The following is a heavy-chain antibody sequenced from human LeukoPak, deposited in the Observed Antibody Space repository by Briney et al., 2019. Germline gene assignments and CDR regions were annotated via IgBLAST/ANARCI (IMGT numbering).Heavy chain of an antibody. CDR1: GGSVSGYY. CDR3: VREAATDYYDSSGYYRQTEVFDA. D-gene: IGHD3-22*01. Sequence: SETLSLTCVVSGGSVSGYYWGWIRQPPGRGLEWVGYVYYSGSTNYNPSFKSRVTISVDTSKNQFSLKLRSVTAADTAVYYCVREAATDYYDSSGYYRQTEVFDAWGQGTMVTVSS. CDR2: VYYSGST. V-gene: IGHV4-59*02. J-gene: IGHJ3*01.